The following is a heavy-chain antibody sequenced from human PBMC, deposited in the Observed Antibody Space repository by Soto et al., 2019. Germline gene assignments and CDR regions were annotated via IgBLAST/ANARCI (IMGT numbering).Heavy chain of an antibody. Sequence: EVQLLESGGGLVQPGGSLRLSCAASGFTFSSYAMSWVRQAPGKGLEWVSAISGSGGSTYYADSVKGRFTISRDNSKNTLYLQMNSLRAEDTAVYYWAKVSLGYSYGYSDYWGQGTLVTVSS. J-gene: IGHJ4*02. CDR2: ISGSGGST. CDR3: AKVSLGYSYGYSDY. CDR1: GFTFSSYA. V-gene: IGHV3-23*01. D-gene: IGHD5-18*01.